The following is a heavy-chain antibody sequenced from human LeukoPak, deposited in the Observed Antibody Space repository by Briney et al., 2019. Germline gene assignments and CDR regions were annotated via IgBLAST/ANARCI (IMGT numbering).Heavy chain of an antibody. V-gene: IGHV1-2*02. J-gene: IGHJ4*02. Sequence: ASVKVSCKASGYTFTGYYMHWVRQAPGQGLEWMGWINPNSGGTNYAQKFRGRVTMTRDTSISTAYMEPSRLRSDDTAVYYCARDRGYSGYDSAYYFDYWGQGTLVTVSS. CDR2: INPNSGGT. CDR1: GYTFTGYY. CDR3: ARDRGYSGYDSAYYFDY. D-gene: IGHD5-12*01.